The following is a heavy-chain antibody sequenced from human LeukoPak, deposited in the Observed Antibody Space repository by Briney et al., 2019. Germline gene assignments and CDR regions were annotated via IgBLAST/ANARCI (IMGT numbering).Heavy chain of an antibody. J-gene: IGHJ6*02. Sequence: VASVKVSCKASGGTFSSYAISWVRQAPPQGLEWMGGIIPIFGTANSAQMFQGRVTITADESTSTAYMELSSLRSEDSPVYCCARDATYDDFWSGYRASGSYYGMDVWGQGTTVTVSS. CDR3: ARDATYDDFWSGYRASGSYYGMDV. CDR2: IIPIFGTA. D-gene: IGHD3-3*01. CDR1: GGTFSSYA. V-gene: IGHV1-69*13.